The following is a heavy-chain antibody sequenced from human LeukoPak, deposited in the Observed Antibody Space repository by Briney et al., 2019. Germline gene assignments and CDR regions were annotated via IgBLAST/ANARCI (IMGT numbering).Heavy chain of an antibody. Sequence: SETLSLTCTVSGGSISSSSYYWGWIRQPPGKGLEWIGNIYYSGSTFYNPSLKSRVTISVDTSKNQFSLKLSSVTATDTAVYYCARVGHNSGWYPGYFDSWGQGTLVTVSS. D-gene: IGHD6-19*01. CDR1: GGSISSSSYY. CDR3: ARVGHNSGWYPGYFDS. CDR2: IYYSGST. J-gene: IGHJ4*02. V-gene: IGHV4-39*01.